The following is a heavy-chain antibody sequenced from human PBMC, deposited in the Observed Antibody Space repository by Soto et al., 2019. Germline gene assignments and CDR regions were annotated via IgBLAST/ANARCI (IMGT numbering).Heavy chain of an antibody. Sequence: ASVKVSCKASGYTFTIYAMHWVRQAPGQRLEWMGWINAGNGNTKYSQKFQGRVTITRDTSASTAYMELSSLRSEDTAVYYCARDKFIRGSGSYYYWGQETRVTVSS. J-gene: IGHJ4*02. CDR1: GYTFTIYA. CDR3: ARDKFIRGSGSYYY. V-gene: IGHV1-3*01. D-gene: IGHD1-26*01. CDR2: INAGNGNT.